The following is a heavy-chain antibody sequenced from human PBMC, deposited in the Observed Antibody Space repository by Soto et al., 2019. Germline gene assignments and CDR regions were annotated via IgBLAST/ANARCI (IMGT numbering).Heavy chain of an antibody. V-gene: IGHV2-5*02. Sequence: SGPTLVKPTQTLTLTCTFSGFSLSTSGVGVGWIRQPPGKALEWLALIYWDDDKRYSPSLKSRLTITKDTSKNQVVLTMTNMDPVDTATYYCAHRHQAFTMVRELTLDRDAFDIWGQGTMVTVSS. D-gene: IGHD3-10*01. CDR1: GFSLSTSGVG. J-gene: IGHJ3*02. CDR2: IYWDDDK. CDR3: AHRHQAFTMVRELTLDRDAFDI.